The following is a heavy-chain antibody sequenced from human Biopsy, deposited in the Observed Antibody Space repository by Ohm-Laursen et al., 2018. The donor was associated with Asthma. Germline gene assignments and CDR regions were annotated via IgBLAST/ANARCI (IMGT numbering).Heavy chain of an antibody. CDR3: ASDFPKDYVRYNFQF. Sequence: ASVKVSCKISRYSLTDLSMHWVRQALGQGLEWMGGHDHEEGGTVNARRFQGRVTMTEDTSTDTAYMELSSLSSDDTAVYYCASDFPKDYVRYNFQFWGQGTLVTVSS. CDR2: HDHEEGGT. V-gene: IGHV1-24*01. D-gene: IGHD4-17*01. J-gene: IGHJ4*02. CDR1: RYSLTDLS.